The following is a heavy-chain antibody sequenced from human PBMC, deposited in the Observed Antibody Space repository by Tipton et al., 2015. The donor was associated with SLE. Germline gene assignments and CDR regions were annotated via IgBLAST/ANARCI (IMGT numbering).Heavy chain of an antibody. Sequence: QLVQSGAEVKKPGSSVKVSCKASGGTFSSYTISWVRQAPGQGLEWMGRIIPILGIANYAQKFQGRVTITADKSTSTAYMELSSLRSEDTAVYYCARDQSGWSRAFDVWGQGTMVTVSS. CDR3: ARDQSGWSRAFDV. CDR1: GGTFSSYT. V-gene: IGHV1-69*09. J-gene: IGHJ3*01. CDR2: IIPILGIA. D-gene: IGHD6-19*01.